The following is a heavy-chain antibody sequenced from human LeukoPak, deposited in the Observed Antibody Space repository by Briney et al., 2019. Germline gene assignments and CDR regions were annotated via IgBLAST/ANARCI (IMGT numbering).Heavy chain of an antibody. Sequence: GSYLRLSCAASGYTLSSYAAHWVRKARGKGLEWVSAISGSGGSTYYADSVKGRFTVSRDNSKNTLYLQMDSLRAEDTAVYYCAKDEEDKVTPDLRYWGQGTLVTVSS. CDR3: AKDEEDKVTPDLRY. CDR1: GYTLSSYA. D-gene: IGHD4-23*01. CDR2: ISGSGGST. J-gene: IGHJ4*02. V-gene: IGHV3-23*01.